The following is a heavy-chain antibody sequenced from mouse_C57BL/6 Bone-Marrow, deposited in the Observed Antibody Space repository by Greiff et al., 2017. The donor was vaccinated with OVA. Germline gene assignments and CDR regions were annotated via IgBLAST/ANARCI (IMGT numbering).Heavy chain of an antibody. V-gene: IGHV1-55*01. CDR3: ARGYYDYEFAY. Sequence: QVQLQQPGAELVKPGASVKMSCKASGYTFTSYWITWVKQRPGQGLEWIGDIYPGSGSTNYNEKFKSKATLTVDTSSSTAYMQLSSLTYEDSAGYDCARGYYDYEFAYWGQGTLVTVSA. D-gene: IGHD2-4*01. J-gene: IGHJ3*01. CDR2: IYPGSGST. CDR1: GYTFTSYW.